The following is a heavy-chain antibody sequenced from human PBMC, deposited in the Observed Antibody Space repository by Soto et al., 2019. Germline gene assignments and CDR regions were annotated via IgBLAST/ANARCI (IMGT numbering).Heavy chain of an antibody. CDR3: ARDPRIAVAVPYFDY. CDR1: GGTFSSYA. Sequence: SVKVACKASGGTFSSYAISWVRQAPGQGLEWMGGIIPIFGTANYAQKFQGRVTITADESTGTAYMELSSLRSEDTAVYYCARDPRIAVAVPYFDYWGQGTLVTVSS. CDR2: IIPIFGTA. D-gene: IGHD6-19*01. J-gene: IGHJ4*02. V-gene: IGHV1-69*13.